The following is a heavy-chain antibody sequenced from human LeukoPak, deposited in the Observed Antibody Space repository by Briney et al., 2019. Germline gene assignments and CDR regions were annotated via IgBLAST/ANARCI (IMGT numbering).Heavy chain of an antibody. Sequence: GGSLRLSCAASGFTLSGYWMSWVRQAPGKGLEGVANIKEDGSETYYVDSVKGRFTISRDNAKNSLYLRMNSLTAEDTAMYYCARDWVAGVPFDAFDIWGQGTMVSVSS. CDR3: ARDWVAGVPFDAFDI. CDR2: IKEDGSET. J-gene: IGHJ3*02. CDR1: GFTLSGYW. D-gene: IGHD3-10*01. V-gene: IGHV3-7*01.